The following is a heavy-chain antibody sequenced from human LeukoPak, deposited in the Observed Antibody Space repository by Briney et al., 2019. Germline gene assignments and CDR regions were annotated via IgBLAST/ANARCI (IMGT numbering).Heavy chain of an antibody. Sequence: PSETLSLTCTVSGGSISSSSYYWGWIRQPPGKGLGWIGSIYYSGSTYYNPSLKSRVTISVDTSKNQFSLKLSSVTAADTAVYYCARAPRDYYDSSGYYWIHWGQGTLVTVSS. CDR3: ARAPRDYYDSSGYYWIH. V-gene: IGHV4-39*07. CDR2: IYYSGST. J-gene: IGHJ4*02. CDR1: GGSISSSSYY. D-gene: IGHD3-22*01.